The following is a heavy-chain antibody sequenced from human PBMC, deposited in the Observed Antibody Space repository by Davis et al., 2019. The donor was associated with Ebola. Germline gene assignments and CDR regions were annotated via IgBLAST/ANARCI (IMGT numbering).Heavy chain of an antibody. CDR3: ARDQDFRVDY. D-gene: IGHD3/OR15-3a*01. J-gene: IGHJ4*02. V-gene: IGHV1-18*04. Sequence: ASVKVSCKASGYTFSSYGFSWVRQAPGQGLEWMASISAYNVHTNFAQKFQGRVTVTTDTSTTTAYMELKSLTSDDTAVYYCARDQDFRVDYWGQGTLVTVSS. CDR2: ISAYNVHT. CDR1: GYTFSSYG.